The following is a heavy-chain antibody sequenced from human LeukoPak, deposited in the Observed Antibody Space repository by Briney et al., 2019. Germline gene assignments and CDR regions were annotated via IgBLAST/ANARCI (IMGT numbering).Heavy chain of an antibody. D-gene: IGHD5-24*01. CDR3: ARTGMATTLLLYFDY. V-gene: IGHV1-69*13. Sequence: SVKVSCKASGGTFSSYAISWVRQAPGQGLEGMGEIIPIFGTANYAQKFQGRVTITADESTSTAYMELSSLRSEDTAVYYCARTGMATTLLLYFDYWGQGTLVTVSS. CDR2: IIPIFGTA. CDR1: GGTFSSYA. J-gene: IGHJ4*02.